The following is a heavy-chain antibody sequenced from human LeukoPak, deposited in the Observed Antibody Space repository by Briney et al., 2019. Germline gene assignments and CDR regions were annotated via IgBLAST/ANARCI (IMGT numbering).Heavy chain of an antibody. V-gene: IGHV1-18*01. Sequence: GASVKVSCKASGYTFTSYGISWVRQAPGQGLEWMGWISAYNGNTNYAQKLQGRVTMTTDTSTSTAYMELRSLRSDDTAVYYCARVAIATSPVSFQHWGQGTLVTVSS. CDR1: GYTFTSYG. CDR2: ISAYNGNT. D-gene: IGHD6-13*01. CDR3: ARVAIATSPVSFQH. J-gene: IGHJ1*01.